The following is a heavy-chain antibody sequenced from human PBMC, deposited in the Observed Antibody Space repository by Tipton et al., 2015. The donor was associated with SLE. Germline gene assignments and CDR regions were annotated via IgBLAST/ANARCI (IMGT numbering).Heavy chain of an antibody. CDR2: ISYDGSNK. Sequence: SLRLSCAASGFTFSSYAMHWVRQAPGKGLEWVAVISYDGSNKYYADSVKGRFIISRDNSKNTLYLQMNSLRAEDTAVYYCARDRTGGAGSGSFDYWGQGTLVTVSS. J-gene: IGHJ4*02. V-gene: IGHV3-30*04. CDR3: ARDRTGGAGSGSFDY. CDR1: GFTFSSYA. D-gene: IGHD3-10*01.